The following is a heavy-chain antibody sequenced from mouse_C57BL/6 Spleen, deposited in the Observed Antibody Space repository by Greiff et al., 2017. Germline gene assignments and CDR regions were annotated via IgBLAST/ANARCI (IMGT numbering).Heavy chain of an antibody. D-gene: IGHD2-4*01. CDR3: ARLGDYDEGQYYYAMDY. J-gene: IGHJ4*01. CDR1: GYTFTSYW. CDR2: IYPGSGST. V-gene: IGHV1-55*01. Sequence: QVQLQQSGAELVKPGASVKMSCKASGYTFTSYWITWVKQRPGQGLEWIGDIYPGSGSTNYNEKFKSKATLTVDTSSSTAYMQLSSLTSEDSAVYYCARLGDYDEGQYYYAMDYWGQGTSVTVSS.